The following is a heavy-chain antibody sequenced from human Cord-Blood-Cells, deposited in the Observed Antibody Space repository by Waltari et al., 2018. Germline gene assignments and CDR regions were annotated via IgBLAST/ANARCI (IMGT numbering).Heavy chain of an antibody. J-gene: IGHJ3*02. Sequence: EMQLVESVGGLVQHGGSLRLVCAASGFNFSSDWMRRVRQATGKGLEWVANIKQDGSEKYYVDSVKGRFTISRDNAKNSLYLQMNSLRAEDTAVYYCARDRVGADAFDIWGQGTMVTVSS. D-gene: IGHD1-26*01. CDR1: GFNFSSDW. V-gene: IGHV3-7*01. CDR3: ARDRVGADAFDI. CDR2: IKQDGSEK.